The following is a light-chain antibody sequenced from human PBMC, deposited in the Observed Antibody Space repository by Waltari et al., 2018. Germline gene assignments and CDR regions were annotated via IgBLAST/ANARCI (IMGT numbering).Light chain of an antibody. CDR1: PSLSSTC. Sequence: EVVLTQSPGTLSLSPGDTATLSCRASPSLSSTCLAWYQQKAGQRPRLLIFRTSNRATGVPDRFSGSVSGTDFTLTISRLEPDDFAVYFCQEFGTSGTFGQGTRLEFK. CDR3: QEFGTSGT. J-gene: IGKJ1*01. CDR2: RTS. V-gene: IGKV3-20*01.